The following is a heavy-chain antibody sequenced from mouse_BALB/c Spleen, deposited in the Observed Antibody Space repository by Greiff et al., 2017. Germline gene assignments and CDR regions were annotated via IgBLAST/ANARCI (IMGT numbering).Heavy chain of an antibody. CDR1: GFTFTDYY. V-gene: IGHV7-3*02. Sequence: DVQLVESGGGLVQPGGSLRLSCATSGFTFTDYYMSWVRQPPGKALEWLGFIRNKANGYTTEYSASVKGRFTISRDNSQSILYLQMNTLRAEDSATYYCARDAGRFDYWGQGTTLTVSS. CDR2: IRNKANGYTT. CDR3: ARDAGRFDY. J-gene: IGHJ2*01.